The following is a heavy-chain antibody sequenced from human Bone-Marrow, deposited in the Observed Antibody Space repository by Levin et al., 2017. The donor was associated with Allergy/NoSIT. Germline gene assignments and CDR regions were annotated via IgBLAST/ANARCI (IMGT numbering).Heavy chain of an antibody. J-gene: IGHJ4*02. CDR3: VRQQRWQIVPNFDH. CDR1: GYSFPNYW. CDR2: IYPDDSTT. D-gene: IGHD2/OR15-2a*01. V-gene: IGHV5-51*01. Sequence: GESLKISCEGSGYSFPNYWIGWVRQVPGKGLEWMGIIYPDDSTTRVSPSFKGQVAISADKLISTAYLQWSSLRASDTAMYFCVRQQRWQIVPNFDHWGQGTLVTVSS.